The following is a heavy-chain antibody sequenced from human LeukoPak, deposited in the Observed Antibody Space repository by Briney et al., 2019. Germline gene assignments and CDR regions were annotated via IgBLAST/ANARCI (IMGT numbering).Heavy chain of an antibody. J-gene: IGHJ3*02. CDR3: ARDFNGSGGPDAFDI. CDR1: GYTFTSYA. D-gene: IGHD3-10*01. Sequence: ASVKVSCTASGYTFTSYAMNWVRQAPGQGLEWMGWINTNTGNPTYAQGFTGRFVFSLDTSVSTAYLQISSLKAEDTAVYYCARDFNGSGGPDAFDIWGQGTMVTVSS. CDR2: INTNTGNP. V-gene: IGHV7-4-1*02.